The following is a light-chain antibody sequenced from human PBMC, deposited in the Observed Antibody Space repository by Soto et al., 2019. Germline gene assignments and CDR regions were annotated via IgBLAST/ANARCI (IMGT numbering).Light chain of an antibody. Sequence: EIVLTQSPGTLSLSPGERATLSYRASQSVSSNYLAWYQQKHGQAPRLLIYGASSRAIGIPDRFSGSGSGTDFTLTISGLEPEDFAVYYCQQYGSSPQTFGQGTKVDIK. V-gene: IGKV3-20*01. CDR1: QSVSSNY. J-gene: IGKJ1*01. CDR3: QQYGSSPQT. CDR2: GAS.